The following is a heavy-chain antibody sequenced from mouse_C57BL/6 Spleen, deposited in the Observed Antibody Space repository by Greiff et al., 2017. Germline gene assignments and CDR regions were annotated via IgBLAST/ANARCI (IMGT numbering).Heavy chain of an antibody. V-gene: IGHV5-6*01. Sequence: EVKVVESGGDLVKPGGSLKLSCAASGFTFSSYGMSWVRQTPDKRLEWVATISSGGSYTYYPDSVKGRFTISRDNAKNTLYLQMSSLKSEDTAMYYCARGTTDAMDYWGQGTSVTVSS. CDR2: ISSGGSYT. J-gene: IGHJ4*01. CDR1: GFTFSSYG. D-gene: IGHD1-1*01. CDR3: ARGTTDAMDY.